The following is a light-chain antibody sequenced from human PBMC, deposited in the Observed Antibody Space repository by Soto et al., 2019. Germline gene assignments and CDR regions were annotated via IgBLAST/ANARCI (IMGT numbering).Light chain of an antibody. Sequence: EVVLTQSPATLSLSPGERATLSCRASQSVSSSLAWYQQKPGQAPRLLIFDASTRATGIPARFSGSGSETDVPLTISSLEPEAFAFYYCQQRSVWPPSITFGQGTRLEIK. CDR1: QSVSSS. V-gene: IGKV3-11*01. J-gene: IGKJ5*01. CDR2: DAS. CDR3: QQRSVWPPSIT.